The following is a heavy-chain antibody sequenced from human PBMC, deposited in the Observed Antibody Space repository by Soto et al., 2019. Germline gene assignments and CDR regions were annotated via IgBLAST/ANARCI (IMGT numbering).Heavy chain of an antibody. CDR3: ARYLQQQLHYFDY. J-gene: IGHJ4*02. CDR1: GGSISSYY. Sequence: SETLSLTCTVSGGSISSYYWSWIRQPPGKGLEWIGYIYYSGSTNYNSSLKSRVTISVDTSKNQFSLKLSSVTAADTAVYYCARYLQQQLHYFDYWGQGTLVTVSS. V-gene: IGHV4-59*08. CDR2: IYYSGST. D-gene: IGHD6-13*01.